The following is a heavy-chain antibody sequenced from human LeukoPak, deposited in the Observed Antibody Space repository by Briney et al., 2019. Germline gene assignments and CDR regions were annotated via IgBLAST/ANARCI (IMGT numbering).Heavy chain of an antibody. CDR3: AKDLYYDTRVDAFDI. CDR2: IRYDGSNK. D-gene: IGHD3-22*01. Sequence: GGSLRLSCAASGFTFSSYGMHWVRQAPGKGLEWVAFIRYDGSNKYYADSVKGRFTISRDNSKNTLYLQMNSLRAEDTAVYYCAKDLYYDTRVDAFDIWGQGTMVTVSS. CDR1: GFTFSSYG. J-gene: IGHJ3*02. V-gene: IGHV3-30*02.